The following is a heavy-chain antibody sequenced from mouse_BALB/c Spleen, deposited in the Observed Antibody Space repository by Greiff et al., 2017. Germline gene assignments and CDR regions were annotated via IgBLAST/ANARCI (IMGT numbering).Heavy chain of an antibody. Sequence: EVKLVESGGGLVKPGGSLKLSCAASGFTFSDYYMYWVRQTPEKRLEWVATISDGGSYTYYPDSVKGRFTISRDNAKNNLYLQMSSLKSEDTAMYYCAREDGYYFAYWGQGTLVTVSA. V-gene: IGHV5-4*02. CDR1: GFTFSDYY. CDR2: ISDGGSYT. D-gene: IGHD2-3*01. J-gene: IGHJ3*01. CDR3: AREDGYYFAY.